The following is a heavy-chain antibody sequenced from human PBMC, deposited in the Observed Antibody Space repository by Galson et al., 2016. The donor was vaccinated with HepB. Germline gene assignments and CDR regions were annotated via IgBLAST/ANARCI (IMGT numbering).Heavy chain of an antibody. J-gene: IGHJ6*02. CDR3: AREQNDSGDYEFYYGLDV. CDR2: ISTSSSTI. CDR1: GFDFNDFY. D-gene: IGHD4-17*01. Sequence: SLRLSCAVSGFDFNDFYMSWIRQVPGKGLEWVSYISTSSSTIYYADSVKGRFTISRDNAKNSLYLQLNSLRDEDTAVYYCAREQNDSGDYEFYYGLDVWGQGTTVTVSS. V-gene: IGHV3-11*04.